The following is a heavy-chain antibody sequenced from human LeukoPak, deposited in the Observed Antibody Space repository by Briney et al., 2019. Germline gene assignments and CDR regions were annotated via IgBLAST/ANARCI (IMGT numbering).Heavy chain of an antibody. D-gene: IGHD3-22*01. CDR1: GYTFTSYG. CDR2: ISAYNGNT. CDR3: ARGIINYYDSNDY. V-gene: IGHV1-18*01. Sequence: GASVKVSCKASGYTFTSYGISWVRQAPGQGLEWMGWISAYNGNTNYAQKFQGRVTMTRDTSISTAYMELSRLRSDDTAVYYCARGIINYYDSNDYWGQGTLVTVSS. J-gene: IGHJ4*02.